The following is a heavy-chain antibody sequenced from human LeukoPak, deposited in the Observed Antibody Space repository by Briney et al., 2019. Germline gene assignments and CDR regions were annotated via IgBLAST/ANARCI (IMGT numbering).Heavy chain of an antibody. D-gene: IGHD6-13*01. CDR1: GFTFSSYA. CDR3: AKSIAAAGSANYFDY. J-gene: IGHJ4*02. V-gene: IGHV3-23*01. Sequence: PGGSLRLSCAASGFTFSSYAMSWVRQAPGKGLEWVSAISGSGGSTYYADSAKGRFTISRDNSKNTLYLQMNSLRAEDTAVYYCAKSIAAAGSANYFDYWGQGTLVTVSS. CDR2: ISGSGGST.